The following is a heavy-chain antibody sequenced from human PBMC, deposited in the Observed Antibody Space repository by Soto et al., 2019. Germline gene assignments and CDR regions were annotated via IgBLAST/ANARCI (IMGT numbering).Heavy chain of an antibody. V-gene: IGHV1-69*13. Sequence: ASVKVSCKASGGTFSSYAISWVRQAPGQGLEWMGGIIPIFGTASYAQKFQGRVTITADESTSTAYMELSSLRSEDTAVYYCARGSAPYDSSGYYYADYYYYGMDVWGQGTTVTVSS. CDR3: ARGSAPYDSSGYYYADYYYYGMDV. J-gene: IGHJ6*02. CDR1: GGTFSSYA. D-gene: IGHD3-22*01. CDR2: IIPIFGTA.